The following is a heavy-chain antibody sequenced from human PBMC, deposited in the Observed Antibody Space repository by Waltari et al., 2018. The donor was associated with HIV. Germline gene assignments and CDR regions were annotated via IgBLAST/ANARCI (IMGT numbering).Heavy chain of an antibody. Sequence: QLQLQESGPGLVKPSETLSLTCTVSGGSISSSSYYWGWIRQPPGKGLEWIGSIYYSGSTYYHPSLKSRVTISVDTSKTQFSLKRSSVTAADTAVYYCARHAGDSSEGSWFDPWGQGTLVTVSS. J-gene: IGHJ5*02. CDR1: GGSISSSSYY. D-gene: IGHD6-19*01. CDR3: ARHAGDSSEGSWFDP. V-gene: IGHV4-39*01. CDR2: IYYSGST.